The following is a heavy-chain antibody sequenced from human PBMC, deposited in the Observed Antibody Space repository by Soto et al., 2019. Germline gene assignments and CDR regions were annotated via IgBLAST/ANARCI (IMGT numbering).Heavy chain of an antibody. J-gene: IGHJ5*02. CDR3: ATIMPTAGFDP. CDR2: IDSGISYS. CDR1: WFVFKEHW. D-gene: IGHD1-7*01. V-gene: IGHV5-10-1*01. Sequence: GDSPKISCQGSWFVFKEHWVHRGRQVPGKGPEWMGRIDSGISYSVYDPAVQRPVTFSVDESIKTVYLQWDSMRASDTAIYYCATIMPTAGFDPWGQGTLVTVSS.